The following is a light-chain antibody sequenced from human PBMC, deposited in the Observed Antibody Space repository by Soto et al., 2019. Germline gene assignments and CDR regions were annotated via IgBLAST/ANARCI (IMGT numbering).Light chain of an antibody. Sequence: EIVLTQSPGTLSLSPGGRATLSCRASQSLSSGFLAWYQQKPGQAPRLLIYGASSRATDIPDRFSGSGSGTDFSHTIRRLEPEDFSVYYCQQYGSSPITFGQGTRMEIK. CDR1: QSLSSGF. J-gene: IGKJ5*01. CDR2: GAS. CDR3: QQYGSSPIT. V-gene: IGKV3-20*01.